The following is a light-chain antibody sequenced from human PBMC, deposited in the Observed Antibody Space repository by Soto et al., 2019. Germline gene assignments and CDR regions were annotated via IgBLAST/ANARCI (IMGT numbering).Light chain of an antibody. CDR2: EVS. CDR1: SSDVGGYNY. CDR3: SSYTSGSTLCV. J-gene: IGLJ1*01. V-gene: IGLV2-14*01. Sequence: QSVLTQPASVSGSPGQSISISCTGTSSDVGGYNYVSWYQQHPGKAPKLLIFEVSNRPSGVSNRFSGSKSGRTASLTISGLQAEDEADYYCSSYTSGSTLCVFGTGTKVTVL.